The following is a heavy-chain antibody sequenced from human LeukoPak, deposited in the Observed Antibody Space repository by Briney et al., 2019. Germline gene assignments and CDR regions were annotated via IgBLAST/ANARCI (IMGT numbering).Heavy chain of an antibody. CDR2: ISYDGSNK. V-gene: IGHV3-30-3*01. J-gene: IGHJ4*02. CDR3: AVFGGSGSPLDY. Sequence: PGRSLRLSCAASGFTFSSYAMHWVRQAPGKGLEWVAVISYDGSNKYYADSVKGRFTISRDNSKNTLYLQMNSLRAEDTAVYYCAVFGGSGSPLDYWGQGTLVTVSS. D-gene: IGHD3-10*01. CDR1: GFTFSSYA.